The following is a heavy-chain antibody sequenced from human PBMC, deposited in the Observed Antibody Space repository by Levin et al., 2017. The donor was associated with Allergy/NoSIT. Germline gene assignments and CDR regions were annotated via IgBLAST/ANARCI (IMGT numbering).Heavy chain of an antibody. CDR3: ARVLSSGSSPTNYGMDV. J-gene: IGHJ6*02. Sequence: GGSLRLSCAASGFTFSSYAMHWVRQAPGKGLEWVAVISYDGSNKYYADSVKGRFTISRDNSKNTLYLQMNSLRAEDTAVYYCARVLSSGSSPTNYGMDVWGQGTTVTVSS. CDR1: GFTFSSYA. D-gene: IGHD1-26*01. CDR2: ISYDGSNK. V-gene: IGHV3-30-3*01.